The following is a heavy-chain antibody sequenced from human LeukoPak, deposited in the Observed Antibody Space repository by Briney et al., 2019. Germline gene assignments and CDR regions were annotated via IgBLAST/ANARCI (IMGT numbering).Heavy chain of an antibody. CDR3: AGGPYCSGGTCSFYFYGLAV. V-gene: IGHV4-39*07. D-gene: IGHD2-15*01. J-gene: IGHJ6*02. Sequence: SETLSLTCNVSGDSITKDSYYWAWIRQPPGKGLEWIGSVYHSGNTYKNPSLKRRVFISVDTSKNQFSLNLTSVTAADTAVYYCAGGPYCSGGTCSFYFYGLAVWGPGTAVTVSS. CDR2: VYHSGNT. CDR1: GDSITKDSYY.